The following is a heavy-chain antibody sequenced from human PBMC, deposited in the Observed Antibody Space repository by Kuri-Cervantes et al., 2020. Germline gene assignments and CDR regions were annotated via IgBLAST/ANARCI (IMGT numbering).Heavy chain of an antibody. CDR1: GFSLSTSAVA. V-gene: IGHV2-5*02. Sequence: SGPTLVKPTQILTLTCTFSGFSLSTSAVAVGWIRQPPGKALEWLALIYWDDDKRYSPSLKSRLTITKDTSKNQVVLTMTNMDPVDTATYYYAHTWGSSGWYNWFDPWGQGTLVTVSS. J-gene: IGHJ5*02. CDR2: IYWDDDK. D-gene: IGHD6-19*01. CDR3: AHTWGSSGWYNWFDP.